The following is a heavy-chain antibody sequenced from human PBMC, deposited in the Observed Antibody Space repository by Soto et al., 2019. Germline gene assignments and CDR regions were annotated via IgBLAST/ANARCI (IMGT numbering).Heavy chain of an antibody. D-gene: IGHD6-19*01. CDR2: IYHSGST. V-gene: IGHV4-61*01. J-gene: IGHJ5*02. CDR3: ARNREQWLVSTVVWFEP. Sequence: SETLSLTCTVSGGSVSSGSYYCSWILQPPGKRLEWIGYIYHSGSTNYSPSLKSRVTISGDTSKNQFSLKMSSVTAADTAVYYCARNREQWLVSTVVWFEPAGHGTLVTVSS. CDR1: GGSVSSGSYY.